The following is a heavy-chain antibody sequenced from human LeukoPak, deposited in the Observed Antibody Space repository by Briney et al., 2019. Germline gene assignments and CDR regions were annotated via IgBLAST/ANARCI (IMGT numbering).Heavy chain of an antibody. CDR1: GFTFRSYA. Sequence: GGTLRLSCAASGFTFRSYAMSWVRQAPGKGLEWVSAISGSGGSTYYADSVRGRFTISRDNSKNTLYLHMNSLRAEDTALYYCARNYYEPTYDYYFDCWGQGTLVTVSS. J-gene: IGHJ4*02. V-gene: IGHV3-23*01. D-gene: IGHD1-26*01. CDR3: ARNYYEPTYDYYFDC. CDR2: ISGSGGST.